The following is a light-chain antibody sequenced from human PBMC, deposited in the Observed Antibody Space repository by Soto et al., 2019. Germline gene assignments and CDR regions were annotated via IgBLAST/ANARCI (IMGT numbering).Light chain of an antibody. CDR3: QQYNSYPWT. Sequence: DIQMTQSPSTLSASVGDRVTITCRASQSISNWLAWYQQKPGKAPEVLIYDASSLESGVPSRFSGSGFGTDFTLTISSLQPDDFATYYCQQYNSYPWTFGQGTKVDIK. J-gene: IGKJ1*01. CDR2: DAS. CDR1: QSISNW. V-gene: IGKV1-5*01.